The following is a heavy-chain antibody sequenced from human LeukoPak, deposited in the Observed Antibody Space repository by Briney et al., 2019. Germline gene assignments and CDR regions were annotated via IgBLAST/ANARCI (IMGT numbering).Heavy chain of an antibody. Sequence: ASVKVSCKASGYTFTGYHIHWVRQAPGQGLDWMGRINPYSGDTNFAQKFQGRVTMTRDTSITTAYMDLSSLTPDDTAVYFCARDQGSLARSWYTGYWGQGTQVTVSS. V-gene: IGHV1-2*06. CDR2: INPYSGDT. CDR1: GYTFTGYH. J-gene: IGHJ4*02. CDR3: ARDQGSLARSWYTGY. D-gene: IGHD6-13*01.